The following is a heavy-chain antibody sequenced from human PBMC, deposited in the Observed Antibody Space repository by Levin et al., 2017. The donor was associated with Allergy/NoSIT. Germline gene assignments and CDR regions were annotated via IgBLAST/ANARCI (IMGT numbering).Heavy chain of an antibody. CDR2: IIPIFGTA. V-gene: IGHV1-69*13. Sequence: SVKVSCKASGGTFSSYAISWVRQAPGQGLEWMGGIIPIFGTANYAQKFQGRVTITADESTSTAYMELSSLRSEDTAVYYCARGATYNYGGNSYAFDIWGQGTMVTVSS. CDR3: ARGATYNYGGNSYAFDI. J-gene: IGHJ3*02. D-gene: IGHD4-23*01. CDR1: GGTFSSYA.